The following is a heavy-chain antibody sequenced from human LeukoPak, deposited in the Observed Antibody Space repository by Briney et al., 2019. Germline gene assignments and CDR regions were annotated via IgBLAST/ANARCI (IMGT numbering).Heavy chain of an antibody. Sequence: SETLSLTCAVSGGSISSNNWWGWVRQPPGKGLEWIGEIYHSGSPNYNPSLKSRVTIAVDKSRNHFSLNLSSVTAADTAVYYCARVNINNWHSCDYWGQGTLVTVSS. J-gene: IGHJ4*02. V-gene: IGHV4-4*02. CDR1: GGSISSNNW. D-gene: IGHD1-1*01. CDR2: IYHSGSP. CDR3: ARVNINNWHSCDY.